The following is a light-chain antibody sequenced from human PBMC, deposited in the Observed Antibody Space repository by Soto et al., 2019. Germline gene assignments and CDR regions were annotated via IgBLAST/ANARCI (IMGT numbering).Light chain of an antibody. CDR3: QRYDTVPLS. V-gene: IGKV1-33*01. Sequence: DVRMTQSPSSLSASVGERVTITCQASQDISNYLNWYQQTPGKAPKLLIYDASNLETGVPSRFSASGSGTDFTFTISSLQPEDIGTDYCQRYDTVPLSFGGGTKVEI. CDR1: QDISNY. J-gene: IGKJ4*01. CDR2: DAS.